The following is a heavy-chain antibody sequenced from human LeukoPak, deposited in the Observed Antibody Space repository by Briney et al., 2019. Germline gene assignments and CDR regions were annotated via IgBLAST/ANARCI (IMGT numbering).Heavy chain of an antibody. CDR1: GGTFSSYA. Sequence: SVKVSCKASGGTFSSYAISWVRQAPGQGLEWMGGIIPIFGTANYAQKFQGRVTITADESTSTAYMELSSLRSEDTAVYYCARGREGLVVPAASYNSYYMDVWGKGTTVTVSS. CDR2: IIPIFGTA. J-gene: IGHJ6*03. D-gene: IGHD2-2*01. V-gene: IGHV1-69*01. CDR3: ARGREGLVVPAASYNSYYMDV.